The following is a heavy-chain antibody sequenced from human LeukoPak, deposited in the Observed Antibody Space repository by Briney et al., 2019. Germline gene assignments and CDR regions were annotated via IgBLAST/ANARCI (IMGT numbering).Heavy chain of an antibody. Sequence: SETLSLTCTVSGGSISRSSYYWGWIRQPPGKGLEWIGYIYYSGSTNYNPSLKSRVTISVDTSKNQFSLKLSSVTAADTAVYYCARDRGGMDVWGQGTTVTVSS. CDR2: IYYSGST. V-gene: IGHV4-61*01. CDR3: ARDRGGMDV. CDR1: GGSISRSSYY. J-gene: IGHJ6*02.